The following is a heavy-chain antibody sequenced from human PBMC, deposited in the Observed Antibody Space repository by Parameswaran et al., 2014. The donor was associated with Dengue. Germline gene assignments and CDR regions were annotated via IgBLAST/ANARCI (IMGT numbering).Heavy chain of an antibody. CDR2: MYDSGST. CDR1: GGSIRSDY. D-gene: IGHD3-22*01. V-gene: IGHV4-59*01. J-gene: IGHJ3*02. CDR3: ARDRSGDDAFDI. Sequence: SETLSLTCTVSGGSIRSDYWSWIRQPPGKGLEWIGYMYDSGSTKYNPSLKSRVTISVDTSKNQFSLRLSSVTAVDTAVYYCARDRSGDDAFDIWGQGTMVTVSS.